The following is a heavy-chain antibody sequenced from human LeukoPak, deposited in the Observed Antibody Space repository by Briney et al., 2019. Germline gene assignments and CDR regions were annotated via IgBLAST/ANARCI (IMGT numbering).Heavy chain of an antibody. CDR3: ARLYYYDSSGYQGGYYYMDI. CDR1: VGTFSSYT. CDR2: IIPILGIA. Sequence: SVKVSCKASVGTFSSYTISWVRQAPGQGLEWMGRIIPILGIADYAQKFQGRVTITADKSTRTAYMELSSLRSEDTAVYYCARLYYYDSSGYQGGYYYMDIWGKGTTVTVSS. D-gene: IGHD3-22*01. J-gene: IGHJ6*03. V-gene: IGHV1-69*02.